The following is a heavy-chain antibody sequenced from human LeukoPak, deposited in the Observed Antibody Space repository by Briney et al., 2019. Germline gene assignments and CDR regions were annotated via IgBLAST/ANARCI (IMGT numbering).Heavy chain of an antibody. CDR3: AKVLTIFGVITPLDY. D-gene: IGHD3-3*01. CDR2: ISGSGGST. Sequence: GGSLRLSCAASGFTFSSYAMSWVRQAPGKGLEWVSAISGSGGSTYYADSVKGRFTISRDNSKNTLFVQMNSLRAEDTAVYYCAKVLTIFGVITPLDYCGQGTLVTVSS. J-gene: IGHJ4*02. CDR1: GFTFSSYA. V-gene: IGHV3-23*01.